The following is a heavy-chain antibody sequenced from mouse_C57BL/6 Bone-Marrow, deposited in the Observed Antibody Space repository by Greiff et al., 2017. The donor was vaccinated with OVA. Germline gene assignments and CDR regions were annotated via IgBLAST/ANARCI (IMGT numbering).Heavy chain of an antibody. D-gene: IGHD2-2*01. CDR3: ARDAYGYGGFAY. CDR2: SRNKANDYTT. CDR1: GFTFSDFY. V-gene: IGHV7-1*01. J-gene: IGHJ3*01. Sequence: EVMLVESGGGLVQSGRSLRLSCATSGFTFSDFYMEWVRQAPGKGLEWIAASRNKANDYTTEYSASVKGRFIVSRDTSQSILYLQMNALRAEDTAIYYCARDAYGYGGFAYWGQGTLVTVSA.